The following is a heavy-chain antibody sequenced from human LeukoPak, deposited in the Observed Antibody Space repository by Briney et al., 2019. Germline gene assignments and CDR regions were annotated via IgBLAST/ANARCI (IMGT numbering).Heavy chain of an antibody. J-gene: IGHJ3*02. D-gene: IGHD6-6*01. V-gene: IGHV4-31*03. Sequence: SQTLSLTCTVSGGSISSGGYYWSWIRQHPGKGLEWIGYIYYSGSTHYNPSLKSRVTISVDTSKNQFSLKLSSVTAADTAVYYCARARPPQNDAFDIWGQGTMVTVSP. CDR3: ARARPPQNDAFDI. CDR1: GGSISSGGYY. CDR2: IYYSGST.